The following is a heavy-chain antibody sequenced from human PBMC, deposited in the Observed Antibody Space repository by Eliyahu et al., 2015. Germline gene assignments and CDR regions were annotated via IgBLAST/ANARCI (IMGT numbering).Heavy chain of an antibody. CDR1: GYTFTXYG. J-gene: IGHJ3*02. Sequence: QVQLVQSGAEVKKPGASVKVSCKPSGYTFTXYGSSXVRQAPGQGLEWMGWISAYNGKTNYAQMLQGRVTMTTDTSTSTAYMELRSLRSDDTAVYYCARDKRRLAVAGTSDTFDIWGQGTMVTVSS. D-gene: IGHD6-19*01. V-gene: IGHV1-18*04. CDR2: ISAYNGKT. CDR3: ARDKRRLAVAGTSDTFDI.